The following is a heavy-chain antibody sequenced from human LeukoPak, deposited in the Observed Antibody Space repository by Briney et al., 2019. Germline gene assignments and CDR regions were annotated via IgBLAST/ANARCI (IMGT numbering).Heavy chain of an antibody. CDR1: GGTFSSYA. J-gene: IGHJ3*02. V-gene: IGHV1-69*13. D-gene: IGHD1-14*01. CDR2: IIPIFGTA. Sequence: SVKVSCKASGGTFSSYAISWVRQAPGQGLEWMGGIIPIFGTANYAQKFQGRVTITADESTSTAYMELSSLRSEDTAVYYCARGVTPPMAFDIWGQGTMVTVSS. CDR3: ARGVTPPMAFDI.